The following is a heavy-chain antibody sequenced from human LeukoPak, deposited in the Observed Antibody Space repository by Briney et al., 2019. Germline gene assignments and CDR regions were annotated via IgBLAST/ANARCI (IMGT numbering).Heavy chain of an antibody. CDR3: ARDHYDSSGYYGMDV. CDR2: ISSSSSYI. J-gene: IGHJ6*02. D-gene: IGHD3-22*01. V-gene: IGHV3-21*01. CDR1: GFTFSSYS. Sequence: PGGSLRLSCAASGFTFSSYSMNWVRQAPRKGLEWVSSISSSSSYIYYADSVKGRFTISRDNAKNSLYLQMNSLRAEDTAVYYCARDHYDSSGYYGMDVWGQGTTVTVSS.